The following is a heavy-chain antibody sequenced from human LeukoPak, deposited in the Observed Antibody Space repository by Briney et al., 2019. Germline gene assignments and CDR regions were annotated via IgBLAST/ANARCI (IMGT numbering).Heavy chain of an antibody. CDR1: GFTFSSYA. J-gene: IGHJ4*02. CDR3: ARDSSEGVYYFDY. D-gene: IGHD2-8*01. CDR2: ISYDGSNK. V-gene: IGHV3-30-3*01. Sequence: GGSLRLSCAVSGFTFSSYAMHWVRQAPGKGLEWVAVISYDGSNKYYADSVKGRFTISRDNSENTLYLQMNSLRAEDTAVYYCARDSSEGVYYFDYWGQGTLVTVSS.